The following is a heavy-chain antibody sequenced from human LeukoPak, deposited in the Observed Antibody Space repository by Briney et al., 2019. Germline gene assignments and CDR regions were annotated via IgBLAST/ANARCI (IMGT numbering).Heavy chain of an antibody. V-gene: IGHV1-18*01. CDR3: ARVGYCSSTSCYYYYYYMDV. CDR1: GYTFTSYG. CDR2: ISAYNGNT. Sequence: ASVKVSCKASGYTFTSYGISWVRQAPGQGLEWMGWISAYNGNTNYAQKLQGRVTMTTDTSTSTAYMELRSLRPDDTAVYYCARVGYCSSTSCYYYYYYMDVWGKGTTVTVSS. J-gene: IGHJ6*03. D-gene: IGHD2-2*01.